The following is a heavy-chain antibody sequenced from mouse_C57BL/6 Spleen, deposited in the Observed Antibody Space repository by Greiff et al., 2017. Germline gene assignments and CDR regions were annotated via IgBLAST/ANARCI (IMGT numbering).Heavy chain of an antibody. CDR3: DRHYYGNYYYAMDY. D-gene: IGHD2-1*01. Sequence: EVMLVESGGGLVQPKGSLKLSCAASGFSFNTYAMNWVRQAPGKGLEWVARIRSKSNNYATYYADSVKDRFTISRYDAESMLYLQMNNLKTEDTAMYYCDRHYYGNYYYAMDYWGQGTSVTVSS. CDR1: GFSFNTYA. V-gene: IGHV10-1*01. J-gene: IGHJ4*01. CDR2: IRSKSNNYAT.